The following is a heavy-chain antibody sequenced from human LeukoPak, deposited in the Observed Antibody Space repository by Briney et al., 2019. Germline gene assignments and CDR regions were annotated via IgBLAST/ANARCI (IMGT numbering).Heavy chain of an antibody. CDR1: GGSISSYY. J-gene: IGHJ4*02. V-gene: IGHV4-59*12. CDR3: AREGSSWQFDY. Sequence: SETLSLTCTVSGGSISSYYWSWIRQPPGKGLEWIGYIYYSGSTNYNPSLKSRVTISVDTSKNQFSLKLSSVTAADTAVYYCAREGSSWQFDYWGQGTLVTVSS. CDR2: IYYSGST. D-gene: IGHD6-13*01.